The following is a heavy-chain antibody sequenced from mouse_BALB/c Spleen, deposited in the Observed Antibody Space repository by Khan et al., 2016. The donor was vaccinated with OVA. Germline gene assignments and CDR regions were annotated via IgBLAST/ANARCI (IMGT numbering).Heavy chain of an antibody. CDR2: INPSDGRT. D-gene: IGHD1-1*02. CDR3: ARGGYGALAY. Sequence: QVQLKESGAELVKPGASVKLSCTASGYTFTSYWMHWVQQRPGQGLDWIGYINPSDGRTHYNEKFKSRATLTVDKSSSTASMQFSSLTSEDSAVYYCARGGYGALAYWGQGTLITVSA. V-gene: IGHV1S81*02. CDR1: GYTFTSYW. J-gene: IGHJ3*01.